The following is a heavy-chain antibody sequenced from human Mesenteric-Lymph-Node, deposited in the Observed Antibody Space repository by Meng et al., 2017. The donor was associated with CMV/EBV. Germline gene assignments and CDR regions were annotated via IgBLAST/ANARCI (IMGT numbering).Heavy chain of an antibody. D-gene: IGHD1-14*01. J-gene: IGHJ3*02. Sequence: SETLSLTCIVSGGSISTSTYYWAWIRQPPGRGLEWIGRIYYSGSPYYSPSLKSRVTMSVDTSRNQFSLKMKSVTAADTAAYYCARIGNRAFDIWGQGTMDTVSS. CDR1: GGSISTSTYY. V-gene: IGHV4-39*07. CDR3: ARIGNRAFDI. CDR2: IYYSGSP.